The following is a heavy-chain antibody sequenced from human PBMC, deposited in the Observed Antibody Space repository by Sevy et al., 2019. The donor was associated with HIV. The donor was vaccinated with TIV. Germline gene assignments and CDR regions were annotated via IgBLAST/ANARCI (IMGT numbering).Heavy chain of an antibody. J-gene: IGHJ6*02. Sequence: GGSLRLSCAASGFIFNDYNMNWVRQAPGKGLEWVSFIFSSSSWIYYADSVKGRFTISRDNTKNSLYLQMNSLRAEDTAVYYCARDWDYYGSGSSYYYYYYGMDVWGQGTTVTVSS. CDR3: ARDWDYYGSGSSYYYYYYGMDV. V-gene: IGHV3-21*01. CDR1: GFIFNDYN. D-gene: IGHD3-10*01. CDR2: IFSSSSWI.